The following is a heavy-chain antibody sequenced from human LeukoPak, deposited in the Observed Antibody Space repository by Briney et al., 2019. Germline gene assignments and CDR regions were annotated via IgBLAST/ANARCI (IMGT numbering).Heavy chain of an antibody. CDR1: GYTFTAYY. V-gene: IGHV1-46*01. Sequence: ASVKVSCKASGYTFTAYYMHWLRQAPGQGLEWLGIIYPSDGAASYAQKSQGRVTMTGDTSTNTVYMEVNGLRSEDTAMYYCARAKTPRSSTIFGVVIKGGVFDSWGQGTLVTVSS. D-gene: IGHD3-3*01. CDR2: IYPSDGAA. CDR3: ARAKTPRSSTIFGVVIKGGVFDS. J-gene: IGHJ5*01.